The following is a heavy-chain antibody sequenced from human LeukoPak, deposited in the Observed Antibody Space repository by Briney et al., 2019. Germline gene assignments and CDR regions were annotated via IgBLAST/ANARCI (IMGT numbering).Heavy chain of an antibody. D-gene: IGHD6-19*01. CDR2: ISYSGST. J-gene: IGHJ4*02. CDR1: RGSISSYY. Sequence: SETLSLTCTVSRGSISSYYWSWIRQPPGKGLEWIGYISYSGSTNFNPSLKSRVTISVDTSKKQFSLKLTSVTSTDTAVYYCARDQGGGWYYFDYWGQGTIVNVSS. CDR3: ARDQGGGWYYFDY. V-gene: IGHV4-59*01.